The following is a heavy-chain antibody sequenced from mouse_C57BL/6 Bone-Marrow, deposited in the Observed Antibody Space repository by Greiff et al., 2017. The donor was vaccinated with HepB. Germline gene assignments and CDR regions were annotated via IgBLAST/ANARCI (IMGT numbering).Heavy chain of an antibody. Sequence: VQLKESGGDLVKPGGSLKLSCAASGFTFSSYGMSWVRQTPDKRLEWVATISSGGSYTYYPDSVKGRFTISRANAKNTLYLQMSSLKSEDTAMYYCARLRWLRLAYWGQGTLVTVSA. V-gene: IGHV5-6*01. CDR1: GFTFSSYG. CDR3: ARLRWLRLAY. CDR2: ISSGGSYT. J-gene: IGHJ3*01. D-gene: IGHD2-2*01.